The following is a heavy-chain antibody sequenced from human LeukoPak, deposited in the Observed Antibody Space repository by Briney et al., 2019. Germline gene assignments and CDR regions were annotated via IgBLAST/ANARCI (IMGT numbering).Heavy chain of an antibody. CDR2: ISGSGGST. CDR1: GFTFSSYN. CDR3: AREQGIFGVVIPSLIDY. Sequence: GGSLRLSCAASGFTFSSYNLNWVRQAPGKGLEWVSAISGSGGSTYYADSVKGRFTISRDNSKNTLYLQMNSLRAEDTAVYYCAREQGIFGVVIPSLIDYWGQGTLVTVSS. J-gene: IGHJ4*02. D-gene: IGHD3-3*01. V-gene: IGHV3-23*01.